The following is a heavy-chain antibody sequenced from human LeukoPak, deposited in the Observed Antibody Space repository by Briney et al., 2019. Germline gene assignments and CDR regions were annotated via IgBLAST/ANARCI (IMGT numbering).Heavy chain of an antibody. D-gene: IGHD1-14*01. CDR3: ARDLTHDAFDI. CDR2: ISSSSSYI. V-gene: IGHV3-21*01. Sequence: GGSLRLSCAASGFTFSSYSMNWVRQAPGKGLEWVSSISSSSSYIYYADSVRGRFTISRDNAKNSLYLQMNSLRAEDTAVYYCARDLTHDAFDIWGQGTMVTVSS. J-gene: IGHJ3*02. CDR1: GFTFSSYS.